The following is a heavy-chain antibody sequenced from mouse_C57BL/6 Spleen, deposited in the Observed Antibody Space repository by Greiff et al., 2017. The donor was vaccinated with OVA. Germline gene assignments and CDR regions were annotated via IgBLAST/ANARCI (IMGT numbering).Heavy chain of an antibody. V-gene: IGHV1-63*01. J-gene: IGHJ3*01. Sequence: VKLVESGAELVRPGTSVKMSCKASGYTFTNYWIGWAKQRPGHGLEWIGDIYPGGGYTNYNEKFKGKATLTADKSSSTAYMQFSSLTSEDAAIYYCARGGSSGGFAYWGQGTLVTVSA. D-gene: IGHD3-2*02. CDR2: IYPGGGYT. CDR1: GYTFTNYW. CDR3: ARGGSSGGFAY.